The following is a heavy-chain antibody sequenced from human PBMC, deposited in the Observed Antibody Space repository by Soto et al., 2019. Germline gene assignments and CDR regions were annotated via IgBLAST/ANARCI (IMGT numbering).Heavy chain of an antibody. J-gene: IGHJ6*02. CDR1: GFTFKSHA. CDR3: VKGRAKHCSGRTCGLWMDL. CDR2: IHTGGETT. V-gene: IGHV3-64D*06. Sequence: GESLKISCSASGFTFKSHAMHWVRQAPGKGLEYVSSIHTGGETTFYADAVKGRFIVSRDNSNNTLDLQITSLKYEDSGVYYCVKGRAKHCSGRTCGLWMDLWGQGTTVTVSS. D-gene: IGHD6-19*01.